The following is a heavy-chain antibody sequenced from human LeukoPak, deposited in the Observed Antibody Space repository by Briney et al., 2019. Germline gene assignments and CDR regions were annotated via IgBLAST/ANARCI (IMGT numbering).Heavy chain of an antibody. CDR3: ARDRLEYSSSSRVQYYYGMDV. Sequence: GASVKVSCKASGYTFTGYYMHWVRQAPGQGLEWMGWINPNSGGTNYAQKFQGRVTMTRDTSISTAYMELSRLRSDDTAVYYCARDRLEYSSSSRVQYYYGMDVWGQGTTVTVSS. V-gene: IGHV1-2*02. CDR1: GYTFTGYY. J-gene: IGHJ6*02. D-gene: IGHD6-6*01. CDR2: INPNSGGT.